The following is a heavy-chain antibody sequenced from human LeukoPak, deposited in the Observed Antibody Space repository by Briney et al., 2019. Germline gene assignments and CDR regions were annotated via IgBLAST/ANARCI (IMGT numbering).Heavy chain of an antibody. D-gene: IGHD5-12*01. J-gene: IGHJ4*02. V-gene: IGHV3-11*01. CDR2: ISSSGSSI. Sequence: GESLRLSCAASGFIFSDYYMSWIRQAPGKGLEWVSYISSSGSSIYYADSVKGRFTISRDNAKDSLYLQMNSLRAEDTAVYYCARDPGSGYEEHFDYWGQGTLVTVSS. CDR1: GFIFSDYY. CDR3: ARDPGSGYEEHFDY.